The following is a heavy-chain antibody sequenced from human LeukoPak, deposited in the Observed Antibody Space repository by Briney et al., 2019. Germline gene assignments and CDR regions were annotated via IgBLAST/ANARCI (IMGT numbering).Heavy chain of an antibody. D-gene: IGHD3-3*01. V-gene: IGHV3-64*01. J-gene: IGHJ5*02. CDR3: ARARSITIFGVVIWTWFDP. CDR1: GFTFSSYA. CDR2: ISSNGGST. Sequence: GGSLRLSCAASGFTFSSYAMHWVRQAPGKGLEYVSAISSNGGSTYYANSVKGRFTISRDNSKNTLYLQMGSLRAEDMAVYYCARARSITIFGVVIWTWFDPWGQGTLVTVSS.